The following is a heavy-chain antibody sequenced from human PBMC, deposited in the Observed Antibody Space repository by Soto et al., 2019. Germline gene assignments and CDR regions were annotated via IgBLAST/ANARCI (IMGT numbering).Heavy chain of an antibody. CDR2: INSGGNT. D-gene: IGHD3-22*01. J-gene: IGHJ6*02. CDR1: GFGVSNNY. V-gene: IGHV3-66*01. Sequence: EVQLVESGGGLVQPGGSLRLSCAASGFGVSNNYMSWVRQAPGKGLEWVSAINSGGNTYYADSVKGRFTISRDNSKNTLYLQMKSVGAEDTAVYYCARVRDSYGYGEYYYYGMDVWGQGTTVTVSS. CDR3: ARVRDSYGYGEYYYYGMDV.